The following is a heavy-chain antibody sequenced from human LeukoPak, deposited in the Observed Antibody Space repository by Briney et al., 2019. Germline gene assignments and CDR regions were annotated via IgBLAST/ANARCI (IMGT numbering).Heavy chain of an antibody. Sequence: GGSLRLSCVVSGISLSNYAMTWVRQAPGKGLEWVSYISERGGSTTYADSVKGRFTISRDTSLNELYLQMNNLRAEDTAVYFCTKRGVVIRGILVIGYHQEAYHYDFWGQGVLVTVSS. D-gene: IGHD3-10*01. CDR2: ISERGGST. J-gene: IGHJ4*02. CDR1: GISLSNYA. V-gene: IGHV3-23*01. CDR3: TKRGVVIRGILVIGYHQEAYHYDF.